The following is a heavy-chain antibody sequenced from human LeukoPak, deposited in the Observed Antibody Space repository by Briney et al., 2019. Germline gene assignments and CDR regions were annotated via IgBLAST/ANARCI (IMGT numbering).Heavy chain of an antibody. V-gene: IGHV4-34*01. CDR1: GVSFSGYY. Sequence: PSETLSLTCAVYGVSFSGYYWSWIRQPPGKGLEWIGEINHSGSTNYNPSLKSRVTISVDTSKNQFSLKLSSVTAADTAVYYCARVGYSGYVRGPFDYWGQGTLVTVSS. D-gene: IGHD5-12*01. CDR2: INHSGST. CDR3: ARVGYSGYVRGPFDY. J-gene: IGHJ4*02.